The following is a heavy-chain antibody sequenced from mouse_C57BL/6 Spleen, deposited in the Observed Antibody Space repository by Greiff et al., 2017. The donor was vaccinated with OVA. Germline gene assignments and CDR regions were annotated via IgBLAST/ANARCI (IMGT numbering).Heavy chain of an antibody. CDR2: IDPSDSET. J-gene: IGHJ2*01. Sequence: QVQLQQPGAELVRPGSSVKLSCKASGYTFTSYWMHWVKQRPIQGLEWIGNIDPSDSETHYNQKFKDKATLTVDKSSSTAYMQLSSLTSEDSAVYYCARAGAHYYGSSYHFDYWGQGTTLTVSS. CDR3: ARAGAHYYGSSYHFDY. CDR1: GYTFTSYW. D-gene: IGHD1-1*01. V-gene: IGHV1-52*01.